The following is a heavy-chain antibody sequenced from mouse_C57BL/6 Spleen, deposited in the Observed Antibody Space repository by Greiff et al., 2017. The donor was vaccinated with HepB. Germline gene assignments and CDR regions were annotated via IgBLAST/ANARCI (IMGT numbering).Heavy chain of an antibody. V-gene: IGHV6-3*01. CDR1: GFTFSNYW. CDR3: TGGED. CDR2: IRLKSDNYAT. Sequence: EVKLMESGGGLVQPGGSMKLSCVASGFTFSNYWMNWVRQSPEKGLEWVAQIRLKSDNYATHYAESVKGRFTISRDESKSIVYLPKNNLRAVDTVIYYCTGGEDWGQGTLVTVSA. J-gene: IGHJ3*01.